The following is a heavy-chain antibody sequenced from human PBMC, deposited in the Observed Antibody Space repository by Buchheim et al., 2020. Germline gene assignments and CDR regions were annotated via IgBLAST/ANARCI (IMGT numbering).Heavy chain of an antibody. CDR2: ISSSSGTI. CDR1: GFTFSGYS. Sequence: EVQLVESGGGLVHPGGSLTLSCTASGFTFSGYSMSWVRQAPGKGLEWISYISSSSGTIYHADSVKGRFTNSRDNARNLLYVQMNSLRAEDTAVYYCARRVVSAVTRHDYWGQGAL. J-gene: IGHJ4*02. D-gene: IGHD2-21*01. CDR3: ARRVVSAVTRHDY. V-gene: IGHV3-48*04.